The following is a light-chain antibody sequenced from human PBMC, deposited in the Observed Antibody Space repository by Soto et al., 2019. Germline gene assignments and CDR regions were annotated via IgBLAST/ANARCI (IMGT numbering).Light chain of an antibody. CDR3: QQYGSSPLT. CDR2: GAS. Sequence: EIVLTQSPGTLSLYPGERATLSCRASQSVSSSYLAWYQQKPGQAPRLLIYGASSRATGIPDRFRGSGSGTDFTLTISRLEPEDFAVYYCQQYGSSPLTFGGGTKVEIK. J-gene: IGKJ4*01. CDR1: QSVSSSY. V-gene: IGKV3-20*01.